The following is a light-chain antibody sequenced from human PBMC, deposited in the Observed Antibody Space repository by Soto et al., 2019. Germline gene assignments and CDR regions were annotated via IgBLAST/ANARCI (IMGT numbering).Light chain of an antibody. Sequence: QSVLTQPPSASGTPGQRVTISCSGSSSNIGSNYVYWYQQLPGAAPKVLIYANNNRPSGVPDRFSVSKSGTSASLAITGLQAEDEADYYCQSYDSNLNGLYVFGTGTKVTVL. V-gene: IGLV1-40*01. CDR2: ANN. CDR3: QSYDSNLNGLYV. CDR1: SSNIGSNY. J-gene: IGLJ1*01.